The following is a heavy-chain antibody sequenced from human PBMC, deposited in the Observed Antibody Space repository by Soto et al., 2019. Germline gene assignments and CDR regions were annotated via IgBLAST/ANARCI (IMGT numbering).Heavy chain of an antibody. CDR2: IYSGGST. D-gene: IGHD2-21*01. Sequence: GGSLRLSCAASGFTVSSNYVSWVRQAPGKGLEWVSVIYSGGSTYYADSVKGRFTISRDNSKNTLYLQMNSLRAEDTAVYYCATAYRGGSLPHFDYWGQGTLVTVSS. CDR3: ATAYRGGSLPHFDY. CDR1: GFTVSSNY. J-gene: IGHJ4*02. V-gene: IGHV3-53*01.